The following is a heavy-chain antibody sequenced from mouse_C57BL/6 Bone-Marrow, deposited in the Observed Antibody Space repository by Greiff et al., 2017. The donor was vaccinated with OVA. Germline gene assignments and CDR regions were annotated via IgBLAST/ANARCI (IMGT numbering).Heavy chain of an antibody. CDR3: ARMGDSSGPAWFAY. CDR1: GFSLSTFGMG. V-gene: IGHV8-8*01. CDR2: IWWDDDK. J-gene: IGHJ3*01. D-gene: IGHD3-2*02. Sequence: QVTLKESGPGLLQPSQTLSLTCSFSGFSLSTFGMGVGWIRQPSGKGLVWLAHIWWDDDKYYNPALKSRLTISKDTSKNQVFLKIANVDTADTATYYCARMGDSSGPAWFAYWGQGTLVTVSA.